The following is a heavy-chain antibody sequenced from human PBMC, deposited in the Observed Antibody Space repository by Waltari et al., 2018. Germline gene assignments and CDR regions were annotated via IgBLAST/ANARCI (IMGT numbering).Heavy chain of an antibody. Sequence: QVQLVESGGGVVQPGRSLRLSCAASGFTFSSYGMHWVRQAPGKGLGWVAVIWYDGSNKYYADSVKGRFTISRDNSKNTLYLQMNSLRAEDTAVYYCARVKSGDQSWYFDLWGRGTLVTVSS. D-gene: IGHD3-10*01. V-gene: IGHV3-33*01. CDR2: IWYDGSNK. J-gene: IGHJ2*01. CDR1: GFTFSSYG. CDR3: ARVKSGDQSWYFDL.